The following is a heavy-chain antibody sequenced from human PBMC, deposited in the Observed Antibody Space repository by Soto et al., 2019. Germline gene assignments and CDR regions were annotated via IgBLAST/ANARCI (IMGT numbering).Heavy chain of an antibody. CDR2: IYGGGNGP. CDR3: AKMEGMDPWAYSFDY. D-gene: IGHD2-2*03. V-gene: IGHV3-23*01. J-gene: IGHJ4*02. CDR1: GFTFSAFA. Sequence: EVQGLESGGGLVQPGGSLRLSCAATGFTFSAFAMSWVRQAPGKGLEWVSRIYGGGNGPHYADSVKGRVTISRDNSKNTLYLQMNSLRAEDTAVYYCAKMEGMDPWAYSFDYWGQGTLVTVSS.